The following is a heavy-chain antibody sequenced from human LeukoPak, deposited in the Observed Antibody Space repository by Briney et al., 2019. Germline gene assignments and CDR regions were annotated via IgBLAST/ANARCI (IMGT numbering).Heavy chain of an antibody. CDR3: AKDYPNGGAFDI. CDR2: IRQSGDIT. CDR1: EFTFSNYV. D-gene: IGHD2-8*01. Sequence: GGSLRLSCAASEFTFSNYVMNWVRQAPGKGLEWVSSIRQSGDITYYADSVKGRFTISRDDSKNTLYLQMNSLRAEDTAVYYCAKDYPNGGAFDIWGQGTMVTVSS. V-gene: IGHV3-23*01. J-gene: IGHJ3*02.